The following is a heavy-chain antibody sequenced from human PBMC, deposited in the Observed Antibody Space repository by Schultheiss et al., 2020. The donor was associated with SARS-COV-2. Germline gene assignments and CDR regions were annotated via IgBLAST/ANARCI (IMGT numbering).Heavy chain of an antibody. Sequence: ASVKVSCKASGYTFTSYGISWVRQAPGQGLEWMGWIHPYNDNTTHTQRLQGRVTMTTDTSTNTVYMELRSLRSDDTAVYYCAKDPDSSGYYLFDYWGQGTLVTVSS. CDR2: IHPYNDNT. CDR1: GYTFTSYG. CDR3: AKDPDSSGYYLFDY. J-gene: IGHJ4*02. D-gene: IGHD3-22*01. V-gene: IGHV1-18*04.